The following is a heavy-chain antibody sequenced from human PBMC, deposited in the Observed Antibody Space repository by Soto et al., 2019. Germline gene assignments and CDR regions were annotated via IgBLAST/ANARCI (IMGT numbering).Heavy chain of an antibody. CDR3: RKDQLARVRRFITYYYGMDV. CDR1: GFTFSSYG. D-gene: IGHD3-10*01. V-gene: IGHV3-30*18. CDR2: ISYDGSNK. Sequence: QVQLVESGGGVVQPGRSLRLSCAASGFTFSSYGMHWVRQAPGKGLERVAAISYDGSNKHYADAVKGRFTISRDNSKNTLYVKINGDEAEGKAVDYSRKDQLARVRRFITYYYGMDVWGQGTTVTVSS. J-gene: IGHJ6*02.